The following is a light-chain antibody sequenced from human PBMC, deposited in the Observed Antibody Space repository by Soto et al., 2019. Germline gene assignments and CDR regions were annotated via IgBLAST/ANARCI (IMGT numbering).Light chain of an antibody. Sequence: DIQMTQSPSTLSASVGDRVSLTCRASQYISTWLAWYQHKPGKAPKLLIYHASRLHTGVPSRFSGSGSGTEFTLTTSSLQPDDFATYICQQYDSYSLYTFGQGTKLEIK. V-gene: IGKV1-5*01. CDR2: HAS. CDR3: QQYDSYSLYT. CDR1: QYISTW. J-gene: IGKJ2*01.